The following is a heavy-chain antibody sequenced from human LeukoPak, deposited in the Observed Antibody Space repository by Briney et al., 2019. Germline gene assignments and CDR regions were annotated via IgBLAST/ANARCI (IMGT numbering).Heavy chain of an antibody. Sequence: GGSLRLSCAASGFTFSSYAMSWVRQAPGKGLEWVSAISGSGGSTYYADSVKGRFTISRDNSKNTLYLQMNSLRAEDTAVYYCAKDRPAGHVLPKYYFDYWGQGSLVTVSS. V-gene: IGHV3-23*01. J-gene: IGHJ4*02. D-gene: IGHD2-8*02. CDR1: GFTFSSYA. CDR2: ISGSGGST. CDR3: AKDRPAGHVLPKYYFDY.